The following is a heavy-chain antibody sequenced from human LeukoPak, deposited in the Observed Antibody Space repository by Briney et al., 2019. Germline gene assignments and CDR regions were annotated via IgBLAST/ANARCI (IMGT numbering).Heavy chain of an antibody. CDR3: ARMTTVTAFDY. V-gene: IGHV4-30-4*01. CDR2: IYYSGST. Sequence: PXXTLSLTCTVSGGSISSGDYYWSWVRQPPGRGLEWIGYIYYSGSTYYNPSLKSRVTISVDTSKNQFSLKLSSVTAADTAVYYCARMTTVTAFDYWGQGTLVTVSS. CDR1: GGSISSGDYY. J-gene: IGHJ4*02. D-gene: IGHD4-17*01.